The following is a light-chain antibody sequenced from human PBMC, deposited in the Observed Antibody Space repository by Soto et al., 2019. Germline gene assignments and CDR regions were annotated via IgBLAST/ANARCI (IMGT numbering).Light chain of an antibody. CDR3: KQRSNWPRT. Sequence: EIVLTQSPGTLSLSPGGRATLSCRASQSVSNNYLAWFQQKPGQAPRLLIYGAYSRATGIQDRFSGSGSGTDFTLTIRRLEPEDFAVYYCKQRSNWPRTFGQGTKVDIK. CDR2: GAY. V-gene: IGKV3D-20*02. J-gene: IGKJ1*01. CDR1: QSVSNNY.